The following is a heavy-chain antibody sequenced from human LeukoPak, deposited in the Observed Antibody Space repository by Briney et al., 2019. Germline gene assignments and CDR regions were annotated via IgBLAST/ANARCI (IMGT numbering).Heavy chain of an antibody. CDR2: IKQDGSAK. J-gene: IGHJ4*01. D-gene: IGHD3-22*01. Sequence: GGSLRLSCAASGFTFSTFWMSWVRQAPGKGLEWVANIKQDGSAKYYADSVEGRFSISRDNTKNSLYLYMYSLRVEDTAVYYCAGQGAGRRGFFAFDYWGHGTLVTVSS. CDR1: GFTFSTFW. CDR3: AGQGAGRRGFFAFDY. V-gene: IGHV3-7*01.